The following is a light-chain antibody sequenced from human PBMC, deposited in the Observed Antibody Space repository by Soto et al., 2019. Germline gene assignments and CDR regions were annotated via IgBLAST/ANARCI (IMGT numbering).Light chain of an antibody. V-gene: IGKV1-5*01. CDR2: DAT. Sequence: DIQMTPSPSTLSASIGDSVTLTCRASQIIARWLAWYQQKPGKAPNLVIYDATKLQSGVPSRFSATASGAEFTLTISGLQAEDFATYYCLQYNTFPHSFGQGTRLEI. CDR3: LQYNTFPHS. CDR1: QIIARW. J-gene: IGKJ2*03.